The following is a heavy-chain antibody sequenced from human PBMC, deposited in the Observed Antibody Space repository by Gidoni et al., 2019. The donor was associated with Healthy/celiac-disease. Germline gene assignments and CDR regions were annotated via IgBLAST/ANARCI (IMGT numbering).Heavy chain of an antibody. CDR1: GFIFSSYG. V-gene: IGHV3-33*01. CDR2: LWFDGGNK. Sequence: QVQMVESGGGVVQPGRSLRLSCVASGFIFSSYGMPWVRKAPGKGREWLAVLWFDGGNKYYSDSGKGRFTISRDTSKNTLYLQMNSLRAEDSAVYYCARDRGYSSGWYPSSGAFDIWGQGTMVTVSS. CDR3: ARDRGYSSGWYPSSGAFDI. D-gene: IGHD6-19*01. J-gene: IGHJ3*02.